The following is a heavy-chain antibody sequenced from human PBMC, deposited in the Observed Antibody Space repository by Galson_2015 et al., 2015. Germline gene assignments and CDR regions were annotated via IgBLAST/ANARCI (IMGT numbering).Heavy chain of an antibody. CDR2: IYPGDSDT. D-gene: IGHD3-10*01. CDR3: ARGGYYGSGSYYSFDF. J-gene: IGHJ4*02. V-gene: IGHV5-51*01. Sequence: QSGAEVTKPGESLQISCKTSGYSFPNYWIGWVRQMPGKGLEWMGIIYPGDSDTRYSPSFQGQVTISADKSITTTYLQWSSLKASDTAIYHCARGGYYGSGSYYSFDFSGQGTLVTVSS. CDR1: GYSFPNYW.